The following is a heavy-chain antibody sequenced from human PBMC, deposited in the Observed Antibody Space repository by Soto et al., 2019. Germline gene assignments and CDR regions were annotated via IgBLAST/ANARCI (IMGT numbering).Heavy chain of an antibody. D-gene: IGHD1-7*01. CDR1: GFTFSSYS. CDR2: ISSSSSTI. V-gene: IGHV3-48*01. CDR3: ARRAESITGTTWYYYMEV. J-gene: IGHJ6*03. Sequence: GGSLRLSCAASGFTFSSYSMNWVRQAPGKGLEWVSYISSSSSTIYYADSVKGRFTISRDNAKNSLYLQMNSLRAEDTAVYYCARRAESITGTTWYYYMEVWGKGTTVTVSS.